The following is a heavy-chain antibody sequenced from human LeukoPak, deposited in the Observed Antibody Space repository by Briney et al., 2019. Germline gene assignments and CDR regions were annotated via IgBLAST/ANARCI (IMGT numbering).Heavy chain of an antibody. CDR2: IYYSGST. J-gene: IGHJ4*02. CDR3: AKSGGYGLIDY. V-gene: IGHV4-39*01. D-gene: IGHD1-26*01. CDR1: GASVSGSAYY. Sequence: SETLSLTCTVSGASVSGSAYYWGWIRQPPGKGLEWIGNIYYSGSTYYNESLESRVTISIDTSKNQFSLKLDSVTAADTAMYYCAKSGGYGLIDYWGQGTLVTVSS.